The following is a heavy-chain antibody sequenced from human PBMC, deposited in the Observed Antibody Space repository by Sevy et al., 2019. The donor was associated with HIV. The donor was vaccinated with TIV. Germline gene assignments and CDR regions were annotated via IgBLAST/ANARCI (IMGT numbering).Heavy chain of an antibody. V-gene: IGHV3-23*01. D-gene: IGHD1-26*01. CDR1: GFTFSTYA. CDR2: ISDGGATK. J-gene: IGHJ4*02. CDR3: AKYMLSTTPFLDY. Sequence: GESLKISCVASGFTFSTYAMTWVRQAPGRGLEWVSVISDGGATKFYADSVKGRFTISRDNSKNTLFLEMSTLRAEDTAVYYCAKYMLSTTPFLDYWGQGTLVTVSS.